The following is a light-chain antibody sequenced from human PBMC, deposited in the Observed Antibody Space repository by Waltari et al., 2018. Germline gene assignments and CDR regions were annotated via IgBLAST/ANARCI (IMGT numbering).Light chain of an antibody. CDR1: QSISSY. CDR2: AAS. V-gene: IGKV1-5*01. J-gene: IGKJ2*01. Sequence: DIQMTQSPSSLSASVGDRVTITCRASQSISSYLNWYQQKPGNAPKLLIYAASSLESGVPLRFSGSGSGTEFTLTISSLQPDDFATYYCQRYNSYSNTFGQGTKLEIK. CDR3: QRYNSYSNT.